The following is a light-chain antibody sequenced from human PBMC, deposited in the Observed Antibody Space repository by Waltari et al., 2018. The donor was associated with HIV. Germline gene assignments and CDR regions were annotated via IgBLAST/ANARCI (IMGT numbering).Light chain of an antibody. J-gene: IGLJ3*02. CDR3: FSTDMNAGHIGGL. CDR1: VLPKKY. CDR2: YDT. Sequence: SNELTQSPLAPVSSGQTARITCFADVLPKKYAYWYQQKSCHAPVLLSSYDTKRPSGIPGRFSGSSSGTMTTLAITGAQAEDEADYYCFSTDMNAGHIGGLFGGGTKLTVL. V-gene: IGLV3-10*01.